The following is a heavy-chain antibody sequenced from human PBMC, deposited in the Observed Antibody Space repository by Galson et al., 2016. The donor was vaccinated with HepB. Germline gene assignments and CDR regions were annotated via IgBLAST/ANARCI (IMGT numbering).Heavy chain of an antibody. CDR2: IYYSGTT. D-gene: IGHD6-19*01. Sequence: SETLSLTCTVSGGSISSSSYFWAWIRQPPGKGLDWIGSIYYSGTTHYNPSLQSRVSISVDKSKNQFSLRLTSVSAADTAMYSCARQDRAGLVNFWGQGTMVTVSS. J-gene: IGHJ3*01. CDR1: GGSISSSSYF. CDR3: ARQDRAGLVNF. V-gene: IGHV4-39*01.